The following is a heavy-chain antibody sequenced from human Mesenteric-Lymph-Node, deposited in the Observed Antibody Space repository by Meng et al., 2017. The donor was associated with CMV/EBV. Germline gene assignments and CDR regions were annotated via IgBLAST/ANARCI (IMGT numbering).Heavy chain of an antibody. D-gene: IGHD3-9*01. V-gene: IGHV4-34*01. CDR3: ARGSSYDILTGYFDY. J-gene: IGHJ4*02. CDR1: GGSFSGYY. CDR2: INHSGST. Sequence: QGELHPWVAGLLKLSESLSVTCAVYGGSFSGYYWNWFRQSPEKALEWIGEINHSGSTTYNPSFTSRIIISVDTSTNQISLNMSSVTAADTAVYYCARGSSYDILTGYFDYWGQGALVTVSS.